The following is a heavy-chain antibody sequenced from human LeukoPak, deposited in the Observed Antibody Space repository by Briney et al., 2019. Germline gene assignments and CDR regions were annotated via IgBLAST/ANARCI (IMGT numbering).Heavy chain of an antibody. V-gene: IGHV3-23*01. CDR1: GYTFTSYA. Sequence: GASVKVSCKASGYTFTSYAMSWVRQAPGKGLEWVSAISGSGGSTYYADSVKGRFTISRDNSKNTLYLQMNSLRAEDTAVYYCASHFCDYWGQGTLVTVSS. CDR3: ASHFCDY. CDR2: ISGSGGST. J-gene: IGHJ4*02.